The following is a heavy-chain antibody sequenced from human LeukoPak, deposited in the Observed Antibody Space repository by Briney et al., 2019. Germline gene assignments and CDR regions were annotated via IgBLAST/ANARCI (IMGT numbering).Heavy chain of an antibody. D-gene: IGHD3-22*01. V-gene: IGHV3-11*01. CDR1: GFTFSDYY. CDR3: ARDRGSYYYDSSGYYYDY. CDR2: ISSSGSTI. J-gene: IGHJ4*02. Sequence: PGGSLRLSCAASGFTFSDYYMSWIRQAPGKGLEWVSYISSSGSTIYYADSVKGRFTISRDNAKHSLYLQMNSLRAEDTAVYYCARDRGSYYYDSSGYYYDYWGQGTLVTVSS.